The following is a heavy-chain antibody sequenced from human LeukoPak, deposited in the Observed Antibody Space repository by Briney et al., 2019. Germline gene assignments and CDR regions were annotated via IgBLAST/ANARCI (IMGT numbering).Heavy chain of an antibody. CDR1: GGSISSGGYY. D-gene: IGHD3-10*01. CDR2: IYHSGST. Sequence: PSETLSLTCTVSGGSISSGGYYWRWIRQPPGKGLEWIGYIYHSGSTYYNPSLKSQVTISVDTSKNQFSLKLSSVTAADTAVYYCAREGHNSYGSGPSGWFDPWGQGTLVTVSS. CDR3: AREGHNSYGSGPSGWFDP. V-gene: IGHV4-30-2*01. J-gene: IGHJ5*02.